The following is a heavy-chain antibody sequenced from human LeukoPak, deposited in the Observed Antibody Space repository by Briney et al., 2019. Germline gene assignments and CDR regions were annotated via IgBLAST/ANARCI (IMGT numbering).Heavy chain of an antibody. Sequence: GGSLRLSCAASGFTFSSYAMSWVRQAPGKGLEWVSYISSSGSTIYYADSVKGRFTISRDNAKNSLYLQMNSLRAEDTAVYYCARDSKYYYGSSGYSYWGQGTLVTVSS. V-gene: IGHV3-48*04. CDR1: GFTFSSYA. CDR3: ARDSKYYYGSSGYSY. CDR2: ISSSGSTI. D-gene: IGHD3-22*01. J-gene: IGHJ4*02.